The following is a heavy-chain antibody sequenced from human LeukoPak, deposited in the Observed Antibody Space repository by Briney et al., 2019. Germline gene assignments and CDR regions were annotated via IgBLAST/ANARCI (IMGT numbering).Heavy chain of an antibody. J-gene: IGHJ4*02. CDR1: KSTFSNSW. V-gene: IGHV3-7*01. CDR3: VSWTGTVNY. D-gene: IGHD3/OR15-3a*01. CDR2: IKPDGSEK. Sequence: GGSLRLSCAASKSTFSNSWMSWVRQAPGKGLEWVAHIKPDGSEKYYVDSVKGRFTISRDNAENSMYVQMNSLRAKDTAVYFCVSWTGTVNYWGQGTLVTVSS.